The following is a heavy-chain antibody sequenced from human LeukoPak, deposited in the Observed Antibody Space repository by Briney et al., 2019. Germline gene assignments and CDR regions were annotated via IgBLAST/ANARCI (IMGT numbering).Heavy chain of an antibody. CDR2: VYYSGST. J-gene: IGHJ5*02. D-gene: IGHD3-10*01. V-gene: IGHV4-39*01. CDR3: ARHEGLGSGRRWFDP. CDR1: GGSISSSTYF. Sequence: PSETLSLTCTVSGGSISSSTYFWAWIRQPPGKGLEWIGSVYYSGSTDYNSPLKSRVTISVDTSKNQFSVKLSSVTAADTAVYYCARHEGLGSGRRWFDPWGQGTLVTVSS.